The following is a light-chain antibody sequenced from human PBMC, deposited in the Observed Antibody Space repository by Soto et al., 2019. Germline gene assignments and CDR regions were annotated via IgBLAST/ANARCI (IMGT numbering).Light chain of an antibody. V-gene: IGKV4-1*01. CDR2: WAS. CDR3: QQYYNIPWT. CDR1: QSVLYRSNNKNY. J-gene: IGKJ1*01. Sequence: DIVLTQFPDSLAVSLGERATINCKSSQSVLYRSNNKNYLAWYQQKPGQPPKLLIYWASTRESGVPDRFGGSGSGTDFTLTISSLQAEDVAIYYCQQYYNIPWTFVQGSKVEVK.